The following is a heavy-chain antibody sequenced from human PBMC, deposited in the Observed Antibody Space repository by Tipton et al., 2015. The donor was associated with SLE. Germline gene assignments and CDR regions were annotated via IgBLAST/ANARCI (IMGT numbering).Heavy chain of an antibody. V-gene: IGHV3-33*06. CDR3: AKDRRIAAAGAPFDY. CDR1: GFTFSSYG. J-gene: IGHJ4*02. Sequence: SGFTFSSYGMHWVRQAPGKGLEWVAVIWYDGSNKYYADSVKGRFTISRDNSKNTLYLQMNSLRAEDTAVYYCAKDRRIAAAGAPFDYWGQGTLVTVSS. CDR2: IWYDGSNK. D-gene: IGHD6-13*01.